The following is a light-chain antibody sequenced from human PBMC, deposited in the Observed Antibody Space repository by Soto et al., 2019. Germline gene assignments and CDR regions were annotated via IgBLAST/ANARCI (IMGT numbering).Light chain of an antibody. CDR3: HQYNNWPPIT. CDR1: QSVSGN. CDR2: AAS. J-gene: IGKJ3*01. V-gene: IGKV3-15*01. Sequence: EIVMTQSPATLSVSPGERATLSCRASQSVSGNLAWYQQKPGQAPRLLIYAASTRSTGIPARFSGSGSGTEFTLTISSMKSEDFAVYYCHQYNNWPPITFGPGTKVDIK.